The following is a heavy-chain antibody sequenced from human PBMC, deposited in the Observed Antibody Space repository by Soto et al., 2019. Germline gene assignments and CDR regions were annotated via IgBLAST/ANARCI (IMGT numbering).Heavy chain of an antibody. D-gene: IGHD1-26*01. J-gene: IGHJ6*02. CDR1: GGSTSSSGHY. CDR2: IYYSGST. Sequence: QLQLQESGPGLVKPSETLSLTCTVSGGSTSSSGHYWGWIRQPPGKGLEWIGNIYYSGSTYYNPSLKGRVTMSVDTSKSQISLKLSSVTAADTAVYYCARQPANSATSFYGMDVWGQGTTVTVSS. V-gene: IGHV4-39*01. CDR3: ARQPANSATSFYGMDV.